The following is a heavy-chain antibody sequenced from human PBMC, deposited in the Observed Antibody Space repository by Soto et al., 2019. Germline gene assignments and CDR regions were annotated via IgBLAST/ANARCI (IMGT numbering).Heavy chain of an antibody. Sequence: GGSLRLSCAASGFTFSSYAMSWVRQAPGKGLEWVSAISGSGGSTYYADSVKGRFTISRDNSKNTLYLQMNSLRAEDTAVYYCAKDMALWFGELLPFDYWGQGTLVTVSS. CDR3: AKDMALWFGELLPFDY. V-gene: IGHV3-23*01. D-gene: IGHD3-10*01. CDR1: GFTFSSYA. CDR2: ISGSGGST. J-gene: IGHJ4*02.